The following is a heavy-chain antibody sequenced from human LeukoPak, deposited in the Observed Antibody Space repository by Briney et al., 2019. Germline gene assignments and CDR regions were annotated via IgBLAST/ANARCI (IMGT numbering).Heavy chain of an antibody. Sequence: PSETLSLTCTVSGASISAYYWSWIRQPAGKGLEWIGRIFASGTTNYNPSLESRVTMSVDTSKNQFSPKLSLVTAADTAVYYCVQDGPLRSDYWGQGTLVTVSS. V-gene: IGHV4-4*07. CDR3: VQDGPLRSDY. J-gene: IGHJ4*02. CDR2: IFASGTT. CDR1: GASISAYY. D-gene: IGHD5/OR15-5a*01.